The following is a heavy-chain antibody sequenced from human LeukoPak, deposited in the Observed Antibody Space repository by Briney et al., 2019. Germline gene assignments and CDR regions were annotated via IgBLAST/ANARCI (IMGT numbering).Heavy chain of an antibody. Sequence: GGSLRLSCAASGFTFSSYSMNWVRQAPGKGLEWVSSISSSSSYIYYADSVKGRFTISRDNAKNSLYLQMNSLRAEDTAEYYCARDGTYYYDSSGPIDYWGQGTLVTVSS. J-gene: IGHJ4*02. V-gene: IGHV3-21*01. CDR3: ARDGTYYYDSSGPIDY. CDR1: GFTFSSYS. CDR2: ISSSSSYI. D-gene: IGHD3-22*01.